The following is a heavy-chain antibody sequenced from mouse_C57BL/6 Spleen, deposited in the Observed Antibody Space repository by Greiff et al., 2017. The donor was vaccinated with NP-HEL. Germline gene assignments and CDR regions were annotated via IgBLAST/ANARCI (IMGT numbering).Heavy chain of an antibody. CDR3: ARFVYYSNAMDY. D-gene: IGHD2-5*01. V-gene: IGHV1-50*01. Sequence: VQLQQPGAELVKPGASVKLSCKASGYTFTSYWMQWVKQRPGQGLEWIGEIDPSDSYTNYNQKFKGKATLTVDTSSSTAYMQLSSLTSEDSAVYYCARFVYYSNAMDYWGQGTSVTVSS. CDR1: GYTFTSYW. CDR2: IDPSDSYT. J-gene: IGHJ4*01.